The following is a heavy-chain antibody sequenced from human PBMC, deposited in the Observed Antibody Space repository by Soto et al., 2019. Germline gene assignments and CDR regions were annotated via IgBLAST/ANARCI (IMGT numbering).Heavy chain of an antibody. J-gene: IGHJ6*02. Sequence: SETLSLTCAVSGGSISSGGYSWSWIRQPPGKGLEWIGYIYHSGSTYYNPSLKSRVTISVDRSKNQFSLKLSSVTAADTAVYYCARGARGMTVSNDVGRDIVVVPAAPGEYYYYGMDVWGQGTTVTVSS. CDR3: ARGARGMTVSNDVGRDIVVVPAAPGEYYYYGMDV. CDR1: GGSISSGGYS. CDR2: IYHSGST. D-gene: IGHD2-2*01. V-gene: IGHV4-30-2*01.